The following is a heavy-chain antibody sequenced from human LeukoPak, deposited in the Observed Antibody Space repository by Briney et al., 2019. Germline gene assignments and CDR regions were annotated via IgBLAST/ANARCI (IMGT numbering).Heavy chain of an antibody. V-gene: IGHV3-64D*09. Sequence: GGSLRLSCSASGFTFSTYVMHWVRQAPGKGLEYVSAISTSGDTTYYADSVKGRFTIFRDNSKNTLFLQVSSLRTEDTAMYYCVKLDGGYYYQTWGQGTLVTVSS. CDR3: VKLDGGYYYQT. CDR1: GFTFSTYV. CDR2: ISTSGDTT. D-gene: IGHD3-10*01. J-gene: IGHJ5*02.